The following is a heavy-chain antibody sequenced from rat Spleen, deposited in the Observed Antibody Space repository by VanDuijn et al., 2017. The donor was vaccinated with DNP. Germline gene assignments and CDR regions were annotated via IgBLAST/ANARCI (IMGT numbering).Heavy chain of an antibody. CDR1: GFTFSNSG. V-gene: IGHV5S13*01. Sequence: EVQLVESGGDLVQPGRSLKLSCAASGFTFSNSGMHWIRQAPTKGLEWVASISTSGGSTYYRDSVKGRFTISRDNAKNTQYLQIDSLRSEDTATYYCATLDDYWGQGVMVTVSS. CDR2: ISTSGGST. J-gene: IGHJ2*01. CDR3: ATLDDY.